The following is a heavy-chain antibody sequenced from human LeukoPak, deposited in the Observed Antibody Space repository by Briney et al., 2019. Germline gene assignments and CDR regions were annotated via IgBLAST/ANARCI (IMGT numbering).Heavy chain of an antibody. V-gene: IGHV3-48*02. Sequence: GGSLRLSCAASGFTFSGYSMNWVRQAPGKGLEWVSYIISSSTTIYYADSVKGRFTISRDNAKNSLYLQMNSLRDEDTAVYYCARDNCSSTSCPYYWGQGTLVTVSS. J-gene: IGHJ4*02. D-gene: IGHD2-2*01. CDR3: ARDNCSSTSCPYY. CDR1: GFTFSGYS. CDR2: IISSSTTI.